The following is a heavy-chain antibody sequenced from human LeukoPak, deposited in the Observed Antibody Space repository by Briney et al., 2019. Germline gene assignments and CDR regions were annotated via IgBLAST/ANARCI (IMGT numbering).Heavy chain of an antibody. CDR1: GFTFSSYA. J-gene: IGHJ3*02. Sequence: GGSLRLSCAASGFTFSSYAMSWVRQAPGKGLKWVSTINDNGADTYYADSVKGRFTISRDNSKNTLYLQMNSLRAEDTAVYYCARDRCSGGSCYPDPDAFDIWGQGTMVTVSS. V-gene: IGHV3-23*01. D-gene: IGHD2-15*01. CDR3: ARDRCSGGSCYPDPDAFDI. CDR2: INDNGADT.